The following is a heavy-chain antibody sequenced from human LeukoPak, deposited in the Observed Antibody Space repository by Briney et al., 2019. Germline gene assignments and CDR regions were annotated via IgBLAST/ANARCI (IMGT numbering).Heavy chain of an antibody. J-gene: IGHJ6*03. CDR2: IYYSGST. CDR1: GGSISSRNYY. V-gene: IGHV4-39*07. D-gene: IGHD3-16*01. CDR3: ARETSQKGAHYMDV. Sequence: SETLSLTCTVSGGSISSRNYYWGWIRQPPGKGLEWIASIYYSGSTFYNPSLRRRVTISVDTSKNQFSLKLTSVTAADTAVYYCARETSQKGAHYMDVWGKGTTVIISS.